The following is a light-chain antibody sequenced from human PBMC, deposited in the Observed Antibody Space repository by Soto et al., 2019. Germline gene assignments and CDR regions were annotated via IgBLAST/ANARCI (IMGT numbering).Light chain of an antibody. Sequence: SYELAQPLSVSVALGQTARITCGGNNIGSKNVHWYHQKPGQAPVLVIYSDSNRPSGIPERFSGSNSGNTATLTISRAQAGDEADYYCQVWDSSTAVFGGGTQLTVL. CDR3: QVWDSSTAV. V-gene: IGLV3-9*01. CDR2: SDS. J-gene: IGLJ3*02. CDR1: NIGSKN.